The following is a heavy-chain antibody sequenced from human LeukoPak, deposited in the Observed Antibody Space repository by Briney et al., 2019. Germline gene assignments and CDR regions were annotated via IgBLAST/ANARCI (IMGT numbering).Heavy chain of an antibody. Sequence: PSVTLSLTCTVSGGSISDYYWGWIRQPPGKGLEWIAYIYYGGSANYNPSLQSRVTISVDTSKNQFSLKLNSVTAADTAVYYCARLNFYDSGAYYGLYYFDYWGQGTLVTVSS. D-gene: IGHD3-22*01. CDR3: ARLNFYDSGAYYGLYYFDY. J-gene: IGHJ4*02. V-gene: IGHV4-59*08. CDR2: IYYGGSA. CDR1: GGSISDYY.